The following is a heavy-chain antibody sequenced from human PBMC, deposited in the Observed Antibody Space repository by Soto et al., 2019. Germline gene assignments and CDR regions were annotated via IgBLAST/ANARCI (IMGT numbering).Heavy chain of an antibody. V-gene: IGHV3-74*01. CDR3: AKDYYDSSGYNNYYYGMDV. CDR2: VKSDGSST. CDR1: GFTFSNYW. J-gene: IGHJ6*02. Sequence: PGGSLGLSCVGSGFTFSNYWMHWVRQAPGKGLEWVSRVKSDGSSTSYADSVKGRFTISRDNSKNTLYLQMNSLRAEDTAVYYCAKDYYDSSGYNNYYYGMDVWGQGTTVTFSS. D-gene: IGHD3-22*01.